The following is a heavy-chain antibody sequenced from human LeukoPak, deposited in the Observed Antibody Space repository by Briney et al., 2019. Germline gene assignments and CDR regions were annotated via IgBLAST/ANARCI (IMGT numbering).Heavy chain of an antibody. V-gene: IGHV3-23*01. J-gene: IGHJ6*03. CDR2: ISGSGGST. CDR3: AKGNSTHYYYYYMDV. D-gene: IGHD2-2*01. CDR1: GFTFSSYG. Sequence: GGSLRLSCAASGFTFSSYGMSWVRQAPGKGLEWVSAISGSGGSTYYADSVKGRFTISRDNSKNTLYLQMNSLRGEDMALYYCAKGNSTHYYYYYMDVWGKGTTVTVSS.